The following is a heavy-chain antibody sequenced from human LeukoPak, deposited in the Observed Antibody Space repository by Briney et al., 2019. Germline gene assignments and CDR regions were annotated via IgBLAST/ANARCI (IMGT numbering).Heavy chain of an antibody. J-gene: IGHJ4*02. V-gene: IGHV3-23*01. Sequence: GGSLRLSCAASGFTFSSYAMSWVRQIPGKGMEWVSAISGSDAGTYYADSVKGRFTISRDNSKNTLYLQMNSLRAEDTAVYYCAKDNRGGLFVGATNPYFDYWGQGTLVTVSS. D-gene: IGHD1-26*01. CDR1: GFTFSSYA. CDR3: AKDNRGGLFVGATNPYFDY. CDR2: ISGSDAGT.